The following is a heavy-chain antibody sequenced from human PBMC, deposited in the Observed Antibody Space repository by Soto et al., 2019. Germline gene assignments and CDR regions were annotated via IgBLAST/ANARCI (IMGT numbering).Heavy chain of an antibody. CDR3: ARVLPGIAAAYDAFDV. D-gene: IGHD6-13*01. Sequence: PSETLSLTCTVSGGSISSYYWSWIRQPPGKGLEWIGYIYYDGGTTYNSSLKSRVTISTDTSRSQPSLQLTSATPADTAVYYCARVLPGIAAAYDAFDVWGQGTMVTVSS. V-gene: IGHV4-59*01. CDR1: GGSISSYY. CDR2: IYYDGGT. J-gene: IGHJ3*01.